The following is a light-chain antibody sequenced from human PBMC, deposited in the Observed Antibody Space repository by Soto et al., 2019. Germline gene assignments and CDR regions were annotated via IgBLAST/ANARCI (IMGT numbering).Light chain of an antibody. CDR1: SSDVGGYNY. CDR2: EVS. J-gene: IGLJ3*02. CDR3: SSYTTSSTHWV. Sequence: QSALTQPASVSGSPGQSITISCTGTSSDVGGYNYVSWYQQHPGKAPKLMIYEVSNRPSWVSNRFSGSKSGNTASLTISGLQAADKADYYCSSYTTSSTHWVFGGGTKLTV. V-gene: IGLV2-14*01.